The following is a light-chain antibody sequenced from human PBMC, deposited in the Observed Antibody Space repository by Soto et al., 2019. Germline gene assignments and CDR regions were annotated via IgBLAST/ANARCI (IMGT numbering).Light chain of an antibody. CDR1: QSVSNY. CDR2: DAS. CDR3: QQYGRSPTT. V-gene: IGKV3-20*01. J-gene: IGKJ1*01. Sequence: EIVLTQSPATLSLSPGERATLSYRASQSVSNYLAWYQQKPGQAPRLLIYDASSRATGIPDRFNGSGSGTDFTLTISRLEPEDFAVYYCQQYGRSPTTFGQGTKVDIK.